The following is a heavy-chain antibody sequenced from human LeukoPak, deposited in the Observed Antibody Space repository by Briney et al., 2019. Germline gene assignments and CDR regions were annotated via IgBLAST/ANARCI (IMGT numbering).Heavy chain of an antibody. J-gene: IGHJ3*02. V-gene: IGHV4-61*01. Sequence: SETLSLTCTVSGGSISSGSYYWSWIRQPPGKGLEWIGYIYYSGSTNYNPSLKSRVTISVDTSKNQFSLKLSSVTAADTAVYYCARGGGSYVSEGDDAFDIWGQGTMVIVSS. D-gene: IGHD1-26*01. CDR3: ARGGGSYVSEGDDAFDI. CDR2: IYYSGST. CDR1: GGSISSGSYY.